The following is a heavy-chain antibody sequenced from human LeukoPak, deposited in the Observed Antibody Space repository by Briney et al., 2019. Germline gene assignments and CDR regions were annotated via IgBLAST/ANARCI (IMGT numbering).Heavy chain of an antibody. J-gene: IGHJ3*02. V-gene: IGHV1-18*01. CDR2: ISAYNGNT. CDR3: ARDLVYSVEPYAFDI. D-gene: IGHD2-15*01. Sequence: ASVKVSCKASGGTFTSYGISWVRQAPGQGLEWMGWISAYNGNTNYAQKLQGRVTMTTDTSTSTAYMELRSLRSDDTAVYYCARDLVYSVEPYAFDIWGQGTMVTVSS. CDR1: GGTFTSYG.